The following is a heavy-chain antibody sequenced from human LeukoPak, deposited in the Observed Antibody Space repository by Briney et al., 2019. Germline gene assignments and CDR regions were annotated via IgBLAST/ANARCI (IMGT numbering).Heavy chain of an antibody. CDR1: GGSISSYY. V-gene: IGHV4-59*01. CDR3: ARDYRAMVTDYYYGMDV. D-gene: IGHD5-18*01. CDR2: IYYSGST. Sequence: KPSETLSLTCTVSGGSISSYYWSWIRQPPGKGLEWIGYIYYSGSTNYNPSLKSRVTISVDTSKNQFSLKLSSVTAADTAVYYCARDYRAMVTDYYYGMDVWGQGTTVTVSS. J-gene: IGHJ6*02.